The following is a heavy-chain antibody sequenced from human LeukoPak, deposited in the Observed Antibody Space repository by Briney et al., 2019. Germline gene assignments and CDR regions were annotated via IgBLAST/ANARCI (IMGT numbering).Heavy chain of an antibody. CDR2: IYYTGST. D-gene: IGHD1-26*01. CDR3: ARVGSGSHEVDWFDP. V-gene: IGHV4-59*01. CDR1: GGSISSYY. J-gene: IGHJ5*02. Sequence: SETLSLTCTVSGGSISSYYWSWIRQPPGKGLEWIGYIYYTGSTNYNPSLKSRVTISVDTSRNQFSLKLRSVTAADTAVYYCARVGSGSHEVDWFDPWGQGTLVTVSS.